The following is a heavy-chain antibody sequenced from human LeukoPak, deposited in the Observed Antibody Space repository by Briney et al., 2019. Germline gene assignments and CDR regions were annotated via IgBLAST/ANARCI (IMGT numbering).Heavy chain of an antibody. J-gene: IGHJ4*02. D-gene: IGHD4-23*01. V-gene: IGHV3-23*01. CDR2: ISGSGGST. CDR3: VRGNDYGGPHY. CDR1: GFTFSSYA. Sequence: GGSLRLSCAASGFTFSSYAMSWVRQAPGKGLEWVSAISGSGGSTYYADSVKGRFTISRDNSKNTLYLQMNSLRAEDTAVYYCVRGNDYGGPHYWGQGTLVTVSS.